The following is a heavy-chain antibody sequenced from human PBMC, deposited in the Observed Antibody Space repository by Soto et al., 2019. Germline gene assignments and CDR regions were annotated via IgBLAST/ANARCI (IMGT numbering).Heavy chain of an antibody. CDR2: INAGNGNT. CDR3: AREVYDILTGYLNWFDP. CDR1: GYTFTSYA. J-gene: IGHJ5*02. Sequence: ASVKVSCKASGYTFTSYAMHWVRQAPGQRLEWMGWINAGNGNTKYSQKFQGRVTITRDTSASTAYMELSSLRSEDTAVYYCAREVYDILTGYLNWFDPWGQGTLVTVSS. V-gene: IGHV1-3*01. D-gene: IGHD3-9*01.